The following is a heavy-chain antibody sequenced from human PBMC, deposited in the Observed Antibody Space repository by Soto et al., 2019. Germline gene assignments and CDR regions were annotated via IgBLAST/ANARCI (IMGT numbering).Heavy chain of an antibody. J-gene: IGHJ4*02. D-gene: IGHD1-1*01. CDR2: VSTSGRST. CDR1: VFSCIEST. V-gene: IGHV3-64D*06. CDR3: VKQANGLERVAFEY. Sequence: WGSXRLCGSSSVFSCIESTIYLFRHVPGKGLEAISAVSTSGRSTYYADSVKDRFTISRYNSKNTLFLQMGSLRPEDTAIYYCVKQANGLERVAFEYWGPATQV.